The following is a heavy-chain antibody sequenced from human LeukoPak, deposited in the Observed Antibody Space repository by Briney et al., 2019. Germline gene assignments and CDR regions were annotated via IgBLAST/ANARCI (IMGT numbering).Heavy chain of an antibody. V-gene: IGHV1-2*02. Sequence: ASVKVSCKASGYTFTGYYMHWVRQAPGQGLEWMGWINPNSGGTNYAQKFQGRVTMTRDTSISTAYMELSRLRSDDTAVYYCARVKSVAGNRYFQHWGRGTLVTVSS. J-gene: IGHJ1*01. CDR2: INPNSGGT. CDR1: GYTFTGYY. D-gene: IGHD6-19*01. CDR3: ARVKSVAGNRYFQH.